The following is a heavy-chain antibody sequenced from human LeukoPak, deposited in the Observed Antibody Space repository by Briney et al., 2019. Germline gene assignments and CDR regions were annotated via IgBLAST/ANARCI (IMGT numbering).Heavy chain of an antibody. Sequence: ASVKVSCKASGYTFTSQFMHWVRQAPGQGLEWMGIINPSGGSTSYAQKFQGRVTMTRDTSTSTVYMELSSLRSEDTAVYYCARDLHTAAGRGGYYFDYWGQGTLVTVSS. D-gene: IGHD6-13*01. CDR2: INPSGGST. CDR3: ARDLHTAAGRGGYYFDY. V-gene: IGHV1-46*01. CDR1: GYTFTSQF. J-gene: IGHJ4*02.